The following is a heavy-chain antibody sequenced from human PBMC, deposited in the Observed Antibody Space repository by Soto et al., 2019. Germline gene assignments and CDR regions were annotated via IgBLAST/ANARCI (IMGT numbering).Heavy chain of an antibody. CDR3: ARGCSGGSCYGSFDY. J-gene: IGHJ4*02. D-gene: IGHD2-15*01. V-gene: IGHV1-2*04. CDR1: GYTFTGYY. Sequence: ASVKVSCKASGYTFTGYYMHWVRQAPGQGLEWMGWINPNSGGTNYAQKFQGWVTMTRDTSISTAYMELSRLRSDDTAVYYCARGCSGGSCYGSFDYWGQGTLVTVSS. CDR2: INPNSGGT.